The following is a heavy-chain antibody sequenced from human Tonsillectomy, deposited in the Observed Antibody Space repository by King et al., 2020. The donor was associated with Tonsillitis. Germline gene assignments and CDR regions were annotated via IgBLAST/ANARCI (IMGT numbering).Heavy chain of an antibody. V-gene: IGHV3-23*04. Sequence: QLVQSGGGLVQPGGSLRLSCAASGFTFSSYAMSWVRQAPGKGLEWVSAISGSGGSTYYADSVKGRFTISRDNSKNTLYLQMNSLRAEDTAVYYCATPVTPTDVGDIVVVPAAIYYYYYGMDVWGQGTTVTVSS. D-gene: IGHD2-2*01. CDR3: ATPVTPTDVGDIVVVPAAIYYYYYGMDV. CDR2: ISGSGGST. J-gene: IGHJ6*02. CDR1: GFTFSSYA.